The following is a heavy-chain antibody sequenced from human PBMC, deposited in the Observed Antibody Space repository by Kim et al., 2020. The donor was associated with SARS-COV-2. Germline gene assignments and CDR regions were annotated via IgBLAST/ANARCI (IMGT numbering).Heavy chain of an antibody. Sequence: GGSLRLSCAASGFTFSTYGMHWVRQPPGRGLEWVAMIWNDGSNKYHADSVKGRFTISRDNSKNTLYLQMNSLRVEDTAVYYCATEYSSSSAFGFWGQGTLVTVSS. D-gene: IGHD6-6*01. CDR3: ATEYSSSSAFGF. CDR2: IWNDGSNK. CDR1: GFTFSTYG. J-gene: IGHJ4*02. V-gene: IGHV3-33*01.